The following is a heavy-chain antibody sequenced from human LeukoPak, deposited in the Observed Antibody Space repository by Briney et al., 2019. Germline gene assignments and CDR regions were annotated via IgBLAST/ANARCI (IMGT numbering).Heavy chain of an antibody. Sequence: SKTLSLTCTVSGGSISSSSFYWGWIRQPPGKGLEWIGSIYYSGATFYNPSLKSRVTISVDTSKNQFSLKLSSVTAADTAVYYCARHSSGSGGAFQYWGQGTPVTVSS. J-gene: IGHJ4*02. D-gene: IGHD6-19*01. V-gene: IGHV4-39*01. CDR3: ARHSSGSGGAFQY. CDR1: GGSISSSSFY. CDR2: IYYSGAT.